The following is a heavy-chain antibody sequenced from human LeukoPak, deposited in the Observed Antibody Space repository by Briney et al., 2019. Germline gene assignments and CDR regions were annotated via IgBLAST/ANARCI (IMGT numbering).Heavy chain of an antibody. V-gene: IGHV3-11*01. CDR3: ARFRYFDFSYYYYGVDV. CDR2: ISSSGSTI. CDR1: GFTFGDYY. D-gene: IGHD3-9*01. Sequence: PGGSLRLSCAASGFTFGDYYMSWIRQAPGKGLEWVSYISSSGSTIYYADSVKGRFTISRDNAKNSLYLQMDSLRAEDTAVYYCARFRYFDFSYYYYGVDVWGQGTTVTVSS. J-gene: IGHJ6*02.